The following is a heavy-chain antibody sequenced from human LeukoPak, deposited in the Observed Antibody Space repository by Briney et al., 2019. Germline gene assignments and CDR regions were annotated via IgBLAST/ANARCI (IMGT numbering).Heavy chain of an antibody. J-gene: IGHJ2*01. CDR1: GFTVSSNY. V-gene: IGHV3-53*01. CDR2: SYSGGSS. Sequence: GGSLRLSCAASGFTVSSNYMSWVRQAPGKGLEWVSVSYSGGSSYYADSEKGRFTISRDNSKNTLYLQMNTLRAEDTAVYFCAREEHYRRYFALWGRGTLVTVSS. D-gene: IGHD3-16*02. CDR3: AREEHYRRYFAL.